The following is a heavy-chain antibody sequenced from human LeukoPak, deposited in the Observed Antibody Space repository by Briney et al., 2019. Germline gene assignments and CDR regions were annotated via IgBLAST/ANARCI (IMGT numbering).Heavy chain of an antibody. CDR3: ARGPSSGYSSSWYFDY. CDR1: GGSISSGGYY. V-gene: IGHV4-31*03. CDR2: IYYSGST. J-gene: IGHJ4*02. Sequence: PSQTLSLTCTVSGGSISSGGYYWSWIRQHPGKGLEWIGYIYYSGSTYYNPSLKSRVTISVDTSKNQFSLKLSSVTAADTAVYYCARGPSSGYSSSWYFDYWGQGTLVTVSS. D-gene: IGHD6-13*01.